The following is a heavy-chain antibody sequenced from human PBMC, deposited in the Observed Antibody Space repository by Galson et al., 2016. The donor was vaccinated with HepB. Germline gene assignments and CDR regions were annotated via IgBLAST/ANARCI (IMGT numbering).Heavy chain of an antibody. CDR3: THRRPGPGHHFDY. V-gene: IGHV2-5*02. J-gene: IGHJ4*02. CDR2: IFWDDDK. CDR1: GFSLTTYGVG. D-gene: IGHD2-8*02. Sequence: PALVKPTQTLTLTCTLSGFSLTTYGVGVGWIRQPPGKALEWLALIFWDDDKRYSPTLKSRLTISKDTSKNQVVLMMTNLDPVDTATYYCTHRRPGPGHHFDYWGQGNLVTVSS.